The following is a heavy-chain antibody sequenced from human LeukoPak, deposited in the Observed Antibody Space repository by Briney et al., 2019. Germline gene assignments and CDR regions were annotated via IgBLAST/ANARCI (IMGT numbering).Heavy chain of an antibody. CDR2: FDPEDGET. Sequence: ASVKISCKGSGYTLTELSMHWVRQALGKGLEWMGGFDPEDGETIYAQKFQGRVTMTEDTSTDTAYMELSSLRSEDTAVYYCADLVGATTDWGQGTLVTVSS. CDR1: GYTLTELS. CDR3: ADLVGATTD. J-gene: IGHJ4*02. V-gene: IGHV1-24*01. D-gene: IGHD1-26*01.